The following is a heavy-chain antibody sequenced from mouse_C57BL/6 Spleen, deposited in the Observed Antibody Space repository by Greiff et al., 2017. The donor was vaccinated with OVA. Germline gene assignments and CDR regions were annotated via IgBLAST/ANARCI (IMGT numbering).Heavy chain of an antibody. Sequence: SGAELVRPGTSVKVSCKASGYAFTTYLIEWVKQRPGQGLEWIGVINSGSGGTNYNEKLKGKATLTADKSSSTAYMQLSSLTSEDSAVYFCARIGGLLPYYAMDSWGKGTSVTVSS. V-gene: IGHV1-54*01. CDR2: INSGSGGT. CDR3: ARIGGLLPYYAMDS. J-gene: IGHJ4*01. D-gene: IGHD2-13*01. CDR1: GYAFTTYL.